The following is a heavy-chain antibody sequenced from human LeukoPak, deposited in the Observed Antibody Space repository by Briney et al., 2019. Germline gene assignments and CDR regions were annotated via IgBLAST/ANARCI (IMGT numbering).Heavy chain of an antibody. J-gene: IGHJ4*02. D-gene: IGHD3-16*01. CDR2: IYYSGST. CDR3: ARARRLGEMSPGTVDD. Sequence: SETLSLTCTVSGGSISNGDHYWSWIRQHPGKGLEWIGHIYYSGSTYYNPSLKSRGIISVETSKNQFSLKLSSVTAADTAVYYCARARRLGEMSPGTVDDWGQGTLVTVSS. V-gene: IGHV4-31*03. CDR1: GGSISNGDHY.